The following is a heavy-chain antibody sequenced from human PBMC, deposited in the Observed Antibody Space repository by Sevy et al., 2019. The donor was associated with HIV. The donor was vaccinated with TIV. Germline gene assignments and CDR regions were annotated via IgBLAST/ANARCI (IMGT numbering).Heavy chain of an antibody. CDR1: GFTIDDYA. V-gene: IGHV3-49*03. D-gene: IGHD2-8*01. CDR2: VRSKTYGGTT. Sequence: GGSLRLSCTASGFTIDDYAMSWFRQAPGKGLEWAGFVRSKTYGGTTDYAASVRGRFTISRDDSNSIAYLQMNSLKTEDTALYYSTRDLFYYQPGDYWGQGTLVTVSS. CDR3: TRDLFYYQPGDY. J-gene: IGHJ4*02.